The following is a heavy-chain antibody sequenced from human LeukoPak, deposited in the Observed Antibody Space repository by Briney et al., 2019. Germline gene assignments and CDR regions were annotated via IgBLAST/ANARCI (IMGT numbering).Heavy chain of an antibody. CDR1: GFTFSDYY. V-gene: IGHV3-11*03. CDR2: ISSSSSYT. CDR3: AGGYGSGGDARRLSDYYYYYGMDV. D-gene: IGHD3-10*01. Sequence: PGGSLRLSCAASGFTFSDYYMSWIRQAPGKGLEWDSYISSSSSYTNYADSVKGRFTISRDNAKNSLYLQMNSLRAEDTAVYYCAGGYGSGGDARRLSDYYYYYGMDVWGQGTTVTVSS. J-gene: IGHJ6*02.